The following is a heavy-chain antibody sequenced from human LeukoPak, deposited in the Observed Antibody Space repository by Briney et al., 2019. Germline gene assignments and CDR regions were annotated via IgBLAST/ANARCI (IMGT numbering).Heavy chain of an antibody. CDR1: GGSISSYY. CDR3: ARVEVTVFDY. Sequence: SETLSLTCTVSGGSISSYYWSWIRQPPGKGLEWIGSIYYSGSTYYNPSLKSRVTISVDTSKNQFSLKLSSVTAADTAVYYCARVEVTVFDYWGQGTLVTVSS. D-gene: IGHD2-21*02. V-gene: IGHV4-59*12. J-gene: IGHJ4*02. CDR2: IYYSGST.